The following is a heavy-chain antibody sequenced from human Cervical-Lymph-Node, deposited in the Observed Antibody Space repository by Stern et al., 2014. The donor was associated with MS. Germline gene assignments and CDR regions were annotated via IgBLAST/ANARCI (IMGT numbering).Heavy chain of an antibody. V-gene: IGHV4-59*01. J-gene: IGHJ4*01. Sequence: QLQLQESGPGLVKHSETLSLTCTVSGGSITNYYWSWIRQPPGKGLEWIGYIYYSGSTNYIPSLKSRVTISVDTSKNQFSLKLSSVTAADTAVYYCARDKGMFFLWGQGTLVTVSS. CDR2: IYYSGST. CDR1: GGSITNYY. D-gene: IGHD2/OR15-2a*01. CDR3: ARDKGMFFL.